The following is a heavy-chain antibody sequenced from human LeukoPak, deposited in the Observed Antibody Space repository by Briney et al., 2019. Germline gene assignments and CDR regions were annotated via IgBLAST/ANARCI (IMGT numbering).Heavy chain of an antibody. V-gene: IGHV3-23*01. J-gene: IGHJ4*02. D-gene: IGHD3-10*01. CDR3: AKDSGQLYYYGSGSFDF. CDR2: ISGSGGST. CDR1: GFTFSSYA. Sequence: AGGSLRLSCAASGFTFSSYAMSWVRQAPGKGLEWVSAISGSGGSTYYADSVKGRFTISRDNSKNTLYLQMNSLRAEDTALYYCAKDSGQLYYYGSGSFDFWGQGTLVTVSS.